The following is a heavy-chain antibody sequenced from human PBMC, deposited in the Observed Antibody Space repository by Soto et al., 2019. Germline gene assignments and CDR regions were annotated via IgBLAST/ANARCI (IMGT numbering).Heavy chain of an antibody. D-gene: IGHD5-18*01. CDR2: MNPNSGNT. Sequence: GASVKVSCKASGYTFTSYDINWVRQATGQGLEWMGWMNPNSGNTGYAQKFQGRVTMTRNTSISTAYMELSSLRSEDTAVYYCARKSYSYGYLLGYYYYGMDVWGQGTTVTVSS. CDR1: GYTFTSYD. J-gene: IGHJ6*02. CDR3: ARKSYSYGYLLGYYYYGMDV. V-gene: IGHV1-8*01.